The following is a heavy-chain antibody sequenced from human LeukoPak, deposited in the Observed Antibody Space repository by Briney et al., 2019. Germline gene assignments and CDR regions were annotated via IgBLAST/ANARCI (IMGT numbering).Heavy chain of an antibody. CDR2: IYHSGST. CDR3: ARVDTAAAGAHFDY. CDR1: GASISSSRYY. Sequence: ASETLSLTCTVSGASISSSRYYWGWIRQPPGKGLEWIGSIYHSGSTYYNPSLKSRVTISVDTSKNQFSLKLSSVTAADTAVYYCARVDTAAAGAHFDYWGQGTLVTVSP. D-gene: IGHD6-13*01. J-gene: IGHJ4*02. V-gene: IGHV4-39*07.